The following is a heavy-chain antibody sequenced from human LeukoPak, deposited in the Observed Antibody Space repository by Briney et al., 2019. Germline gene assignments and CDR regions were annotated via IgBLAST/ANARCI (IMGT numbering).Heavy chain of an antibody. J-gene: IGHJ4*02. CDR2: ISAYNGNT. CDR3: ARDLYSSGYYYWSYYFDY. Sequence: ASVKVSCKASGYTFTSYGISWVRQAPGQGLERMGWISAYNGNTNYAQKLQGRVTMTTDTSTSTAYMELRSLRSDDTAVYYCARDLYSSGYYYWSYYFDYWGQGTLVTVSS. V-gene: IGHV1-18*01. CDR1: GYTFTSYG. D-gene: IGHD3-22*01.